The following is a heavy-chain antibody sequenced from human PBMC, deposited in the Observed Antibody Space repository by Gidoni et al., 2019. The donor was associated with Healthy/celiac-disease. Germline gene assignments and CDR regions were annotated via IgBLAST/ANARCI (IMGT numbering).Heavy chain of an antibody. J-gene: IGHJ4*02. D-gene: IGHD5-18*01. V-gene: IGHV4-34*01. CDR1: GGSFSGYY. CDR3: ARVRGKDTAMVIDY. CDR2: INHSGST. Sequence: QVQLQQWGAGLLKPSETLSLTCAVYGGSFSGYYWSWIRQPPGKGLEWIGEINHSGSTNYNPSLKSRVTISVDTSKNQFSLKLSSVTAADTAVYYCARVRGKDTAMVIDYWGQGTLVTVSS.